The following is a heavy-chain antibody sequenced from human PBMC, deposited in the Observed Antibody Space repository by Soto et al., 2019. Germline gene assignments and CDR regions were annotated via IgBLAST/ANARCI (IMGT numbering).Heavy chain of an antibody. V-gene: IGHV5-10-1*01. J-gene: IGHJ3*02. CDR2: IDPSDSYT. CDR3: ARPRIAVPLDDAFDI. D-gene: IGHD6-19*01. Sequence: PGESLKISCKGSGYSFTVYWISWVRQMPGKGLEWMGRIDPSDSYTSYSPSFQGHVTISADKSISTAYLQWSSLKASDTAMYYCARPRIAVPLDDAFDIWGQGTMVTVSS. CDR1: GYSFTVYW.